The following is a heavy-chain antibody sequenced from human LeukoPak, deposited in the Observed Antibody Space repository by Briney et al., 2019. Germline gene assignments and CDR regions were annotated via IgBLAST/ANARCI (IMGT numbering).Heavy chain of an antibody. CDR3: ARIERGDYYDSSGFLYFQH. CDR2: INAGNGNT. D-gene: IGHD3-22*01. CDR1: GYTFTSYA. V-gene: IGHV1-3*01. J-gene: IGHJ1*01. Sequence: ASVKVSCKASGYTFTSYAMHWVRQAPGQRLEWMGWINAGNGNTKYSQKFQGRVTITRDTSASTAYMELSSLRSEDTAVYYCARIERGDYYDSSGFLYFQHWGQGTLVTVSS.